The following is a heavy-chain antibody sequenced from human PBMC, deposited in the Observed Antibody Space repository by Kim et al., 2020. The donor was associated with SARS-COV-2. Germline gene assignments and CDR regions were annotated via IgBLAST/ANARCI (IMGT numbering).Heavy chain of an antibody. CDR2: IYYSEST. J-gene: IGHJ4*02. D-gene: IGHD3-10*01. V-gene: IGHV4-39*07. Sequence: SETLSLTWTVSGGSISSSSYYWGRIRQPPGKGLEGIGRIYYSESTYYNPSLKSQVTISVDTSKNQFSLKLSSVTAADTAVYYCARGPGSAAYYYGSGSPLHWGPGTLVTVSS. CDR1: GGSISSSSYY. CDR3: ARGPGSAAYYYGSGSPLH.